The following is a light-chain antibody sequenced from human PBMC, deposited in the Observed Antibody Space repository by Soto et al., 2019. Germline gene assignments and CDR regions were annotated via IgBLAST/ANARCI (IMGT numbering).Light chain of an antibody. CDR2: GVT. CDR1: NSDVGAHDL. V-gene: IGLV2-14*01. Sequence: QSALTQPASVSGSLGQSITISCTGTNSDVGAHDLVSWYQHHPGKAPRLMIYGVTNRPSGVSNRFSASKSGNTASLTISGLQAEDEADYYCSSYTMSTTVVFGGGTKLTVL. CDR3: SSYTMSTTVV. J-gene: IGLJ2*01.